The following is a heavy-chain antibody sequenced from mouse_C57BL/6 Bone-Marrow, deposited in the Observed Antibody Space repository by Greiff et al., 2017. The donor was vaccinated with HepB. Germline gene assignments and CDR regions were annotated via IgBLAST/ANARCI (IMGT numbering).Heavy chain of an antibody. V-gene: IGHV1-50*01. Sequence: QVQLQQPGAELVKPGASVKLSCKASGYTFTSYWMQWVKQRPGQGLEWIGEIDPSDSYTNYNQKFKGKATLTVDTSSSTAYMQLSSLTSDDSAVYYCATLLPPYWYFDVWGTGTTVTVSS. CDR3: ATLLPPYWYFDV. CDR2: IDPSDSYT. D-gene: IGHD1-1*01. J-gene: IGHJ1*03. CDR1: GYTFTSYW.